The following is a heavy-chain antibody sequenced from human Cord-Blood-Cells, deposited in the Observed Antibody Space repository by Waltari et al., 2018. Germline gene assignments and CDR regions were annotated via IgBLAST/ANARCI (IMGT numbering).Heavy chain of an antibody. V-gene: IGHV1-2*02. CDR2: INPNSGGT. Sequence: QVQLVQSGAAVKKPGAPVKVSCKASGYHLTGSSMPWLPAAPGKGLEWMGWINPNSGGTNYAQKFQGRVTMTRDTSISTAYMELSRLRSDDTAVYYCARSAAVWGLWYFDLWGRGTLVTVSS. J-gene: IGHJ2*01. CDR1: GYHLTGSS. CDR3: ARSAAVWGLWYFDL. D-gene: IGHD7-27*01.